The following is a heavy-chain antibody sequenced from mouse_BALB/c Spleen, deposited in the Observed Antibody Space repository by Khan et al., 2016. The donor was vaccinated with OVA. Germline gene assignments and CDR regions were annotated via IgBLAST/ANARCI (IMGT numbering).Heavy chain of an antibody. CDR2: ISSGGST. CDR3: AREAYRYDEYYFDY. J-gene: IGHJ2*01. CDR1: GFTFSTYA. V-gene: IGHV5-6-5*01. Sequence: EVQLQESGGDLVKPGGSLKLPCAVSGFTFSTYAMSWVRQTPEKRLEWVASISSGGSTYYPDSVKGRFTISRDNARNIVYLQMTSLRSEDMAMYYCAREAYRYDEYYFDYWGQGTTLTVSS. D-gene: IGHD2-14*01.